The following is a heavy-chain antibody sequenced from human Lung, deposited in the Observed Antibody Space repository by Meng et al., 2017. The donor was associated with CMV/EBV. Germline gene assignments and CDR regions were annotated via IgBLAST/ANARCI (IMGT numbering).Heavy chain of an antibody. Sequence: GGSXRLXYAASGFIFSSYSMNWVRQAPGKGLEWVSSISISSGYKNYADSVKGRFTISRDNAKNSLYLQMNSLRAEDTAVYYCARVPYGDYPYWGQGTLVTVSS. CDR2: ISISSGYK. J-gene: IGHJ4*02. V-gene: IGHV3-21*01. CDR1: GFIFSSYS. D-gene: IGHD4-17*01. CDR3: ARVPYGDYPY.